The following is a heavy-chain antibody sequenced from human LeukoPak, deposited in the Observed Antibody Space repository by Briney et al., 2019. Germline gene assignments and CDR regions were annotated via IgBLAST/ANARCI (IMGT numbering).Heavy chain of an antibody. D-gene: IGHD3-10*01. J-gene: IGHJ4*02. V-gene: IGHV3-7*04. CDR3: GRVDYYGDGVGH. Sequence: GGSLRLSCAASGFTFSSYWMNWVRQAPGKGLEWVANIKEDGSEKKYLDSVKGRFTISRDNAKNSLYLQMNSLRAEDTAVYHCGRVDYYGDGVGHWGQGTLVTVSS. CDR1: GFTFSSYW. CDR2: IKEDGSEK.